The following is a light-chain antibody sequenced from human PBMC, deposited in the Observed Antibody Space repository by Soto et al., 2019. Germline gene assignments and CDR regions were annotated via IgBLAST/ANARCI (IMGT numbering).Light chain of an antibody. CDR2: GAS. CDR1: QSVSSN. Sequence: EIVMTQSPATLSVSPGERATLSCRASQSVSSNLAWYQQKPGQAPRLLIYGASTRATGIPARFSGSGSGREFTLTISSLQSEDFAVYYCQQYNNWPLSITFGQGTRLEIK. J-gene: IGKJ5*01. CDR3: QQYNNWPLSIT. V-gene: IGKV3-15*01.